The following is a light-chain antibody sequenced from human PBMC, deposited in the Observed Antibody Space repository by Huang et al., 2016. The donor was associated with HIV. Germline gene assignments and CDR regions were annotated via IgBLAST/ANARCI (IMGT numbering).Light chain of an antibody. V-gene: IGKV1-39*01. J-gene: IGKJ1*01. Sequence: DIQLTQSPSSLSASVGDRVTITCRASQSVSIYLNWYQQKPGKAPEVLIYAASSLHRGVPSRFSGSGSGTDFTRTISSLQPEDFATYYCHQGFSPQTFGQGTKVDIK. CDR1: QSVSIY. CDR3: HQGFSPQT. CDR2: AAS.